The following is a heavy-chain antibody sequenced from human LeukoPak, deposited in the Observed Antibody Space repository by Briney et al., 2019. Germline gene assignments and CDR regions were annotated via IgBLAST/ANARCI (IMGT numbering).Heavy chain of an antibody. J-gene: IGHJ4*02. CDR3: ARYHSSGYSDY. V-gene: IGHV3-53*01. CDR1: GFTHSSNY. CDR2: IYSGGST. Sequence: GGSLRLFCAPSGFTHSSNYMSGVRQAPGKGREWVSVIYSGGSTYYADSVKGRFTISRDNSKNTLYLQMNSLRAEDTAVYYCARYHSSGYSDYWGQGTLVTVSS. D-gene: IGHD3-22*01.